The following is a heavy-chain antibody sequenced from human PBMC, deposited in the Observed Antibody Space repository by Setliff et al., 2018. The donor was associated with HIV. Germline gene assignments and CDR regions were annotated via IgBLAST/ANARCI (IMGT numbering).Heavy chain of an antibody. CDR3: ARRGFVSAWYDQPIYFYYYMDV. J-gene: IGHJ6*03. CDR2: ISGSGDTA. Sequence: GGSLRLSCAASGFTFSNYAMTWVRQAPGKGLEWVSGISGSGDTANYADSVKGRFTISRDNSKNTLYLQMNNLRVEDTAVYYCARRGFVSAWYDQPIYFYYYMDVWGKGTTVTVSS. D-gene: IGHD6-19*01. V-gene: IGHV3-23*01. CDR1: GFTFSNYA.